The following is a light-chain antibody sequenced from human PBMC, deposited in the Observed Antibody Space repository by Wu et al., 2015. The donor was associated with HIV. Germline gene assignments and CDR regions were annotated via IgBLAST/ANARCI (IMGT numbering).Light chain of an antibody. CDR3: QQRNNWPRLT. CDR2: DIS. J-gene: IGKJ4*01. V-gene: IGKV3-11*01. CDR1: QSVSRH. Sequence: EIVLTQSPATLSLSAGERVTLSCRAGQSVSRHLAWYQQKPGQAPRLLIYDISNRATGIPARFSGSGFGTDFTLTISSLEPEDSAVYYCQQRNNWPRLTFGGGTRVEIK.